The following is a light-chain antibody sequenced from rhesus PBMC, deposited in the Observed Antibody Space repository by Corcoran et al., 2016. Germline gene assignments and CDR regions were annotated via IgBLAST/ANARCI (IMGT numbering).Light chain of an antibody. J-gene: IGKJ1*01. V-gene: IGKV1-94*01. Sequence: DIQMAQSPSSLSASVGDRVTVTCRARQGINMELSWYQQKPGKAPTLLIYDASSLQTGVSSRFSGSGSGTDFPLTISSLQPEDVATYYWLQDYTTPWTFGQGTKVEIK. CDR2: DAS. CDR3: LQDYTTPWT. CDR1: QGINME.